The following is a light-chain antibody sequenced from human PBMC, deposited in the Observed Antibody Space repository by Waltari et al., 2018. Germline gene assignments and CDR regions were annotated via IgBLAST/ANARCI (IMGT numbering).Light chain of an antibody. V-gene: IGKV1-33*01. J-gene: IGKJ5*01. Sequence: DIQMTQTPSSLSASVGDRVTISCQASQDINHYLNWYQQKPGKAPKPLIYDSSQLEIGVPSRFSGGGSGTDFTFIITSLQPEDIATYYCQQYENLPLTFGQGTRLEI. CDR3: QQYENLPLT. CDR2: DSS. CDR1: QDINHY.